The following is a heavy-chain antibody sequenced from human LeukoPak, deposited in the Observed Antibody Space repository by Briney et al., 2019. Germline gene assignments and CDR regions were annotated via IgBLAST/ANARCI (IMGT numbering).Heavy chain of an antibody. V-gene: IGHV4-39*01. CDR3: ARQAGRRVPFDC. Sequence: SETLSLTCTVSGGSISSSNYYWGWIRQPPGKGLEWIGTFYYSGSTYYSPSLNSRVTISVDTSKNQFSLKLSSVTAADTAVYYCARQAGRRVPFDCWGQGTLVTVSS. CDR2: FYYSGST. J-gene: IGHJ4*02. CDR1: GGSISSSNYY.